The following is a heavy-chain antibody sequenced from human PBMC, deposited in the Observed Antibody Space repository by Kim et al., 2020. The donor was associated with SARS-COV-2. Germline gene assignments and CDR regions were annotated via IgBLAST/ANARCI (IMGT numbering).Heavy chain of an antibody. D-gene: IGHD3-10*01. CDR2: IWYDGSNK. Sequence: GGSLRLSCAASGFTFSSYGMHWVRQAPGKGLEWVAVIWYDGSNKYYADSVKGRFTISRDNSKNTLYLQMNSLRAEDTAVYYCARERGPRDYYGSGVFHYWGQGTLVTVSS. J-gene: IGHJ4*02. CDR1: GFTFSSYG. V-gene: IGHV3-33*08. CDR3: ARERGPRDYYGSGVFHY.